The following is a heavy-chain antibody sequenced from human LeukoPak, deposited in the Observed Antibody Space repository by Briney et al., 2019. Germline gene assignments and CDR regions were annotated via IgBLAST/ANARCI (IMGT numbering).Heavy chain of an antibody. D-gene: IGHD2-15*01. V-gene: IGHV3-11*01. Sequence: PGGSLRLSCAVSGFSPSDSYMTWIRQAPGKGLEWLAYISGDGRDIYSAASVKGRFTISRNNSKNSLYLKMNSLSPDDPALYYCALHPRSLLHWGHGTLVTVSS. CDR2: ISGDGRDI. CDR1: GFSPSDSY. CDR3: ALHPRSLLH. J-gene: IGHJ4*01.